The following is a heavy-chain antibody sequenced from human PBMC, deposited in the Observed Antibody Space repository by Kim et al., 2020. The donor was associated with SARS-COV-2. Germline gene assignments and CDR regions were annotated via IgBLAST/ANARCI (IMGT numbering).Heavy chain of an antibody. V-gene: IGHV4-34*01. D-gene: IGHD3-3*01. J-gene: IGHJ4*02. CDR1: GGSFSGYY. Sequence: SETLSLTCAVYGGSFSGYYWSWIRQPPGKGLEWIGEINHSGSTNYNPSLKSRVTISVDTSKNQFSLKLSSVTAADTAVYYCARSNYFGVVMIFDYWGQGTLVTVSS. CDR2: INHSGST. CDR3: ARSNYFGVVMIFDY.